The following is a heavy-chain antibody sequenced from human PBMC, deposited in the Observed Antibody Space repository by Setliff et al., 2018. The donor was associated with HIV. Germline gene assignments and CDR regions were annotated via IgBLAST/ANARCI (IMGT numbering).Heavy chain of an antibody. CDR1: GYTFASYG. V-gene: IGHV1-18*01. Sequence: AASVKVSCKASGYTFASYGISWVRQAPGQGLEWMGWINAYNGNTNYAQKLQGRVTMTTDTSTSTAYMELRSLRSDDTAVYYCARMGSRGVAQSLLYHFDYWGQGTLVTVSS. CDR2: INAYNGNT. D-gene: IGHD2-2*02. J-gene: IGHJ4*02. CDR3: ARMGSRGVAQSLLYHFDY.